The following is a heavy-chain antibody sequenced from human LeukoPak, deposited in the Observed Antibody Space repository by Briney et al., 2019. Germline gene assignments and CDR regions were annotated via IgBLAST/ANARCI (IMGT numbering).Heavy chain of an antibody. CDR1: GGTFSRYA. Sequence: SVKVSCKASGGTFSRYAISWVRQAPGQGLEWMGGIIPIFGTANYAQKFQGRVTITADEATSTAYMELSSLRSEDTAVYYCARGSVDYGGNTRVTEFDYWGQGTLVTVSS. D-gene: IGHD4-23*01. CDR2: IIPIFGTA. J-gene: IGHJ4*02. V-gene: IGHV1-69*13. CDR3: ARGSVDYGGNTRVTEFDY.